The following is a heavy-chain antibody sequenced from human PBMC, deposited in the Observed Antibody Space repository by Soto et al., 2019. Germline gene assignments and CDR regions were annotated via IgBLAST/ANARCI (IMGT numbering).Heavy chain of an antibody. J-gene: IGHJ4*02. D-gene: IGHD1-26*01. CDR1: GFSLSTSGMC. Sequence: SGPTLVNPTQTLTLTCTFSGFSLSTSGMCVSWIRQPPGKALEWLALIDWDDDKYYSTSLKTRLTISKDTSKNQVVLTMTNMDAYYRATYSGALIHGAFTNFDYWGQGTLVTVSS. CDR2: IDWDDDK. V-gene: IGHV2-70*01. CDR3: ALIHGAFTNFDY.